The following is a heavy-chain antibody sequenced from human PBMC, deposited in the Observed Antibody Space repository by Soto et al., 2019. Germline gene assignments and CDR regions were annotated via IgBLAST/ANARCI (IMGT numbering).Heavy chain of an antibody. CDR3: ARSFVVVTAIVRGAHYYFDY. Sequence: QVQLQQWGAGLLKPSETLSLTCAVYGGSFSGYYWSWIRQPPGKGLEWIGEINHSGSTNYNPSLKSRVTISVDTSKNQFSLKLSSVTAADTAVYYCARSFVVVTAIVRGAHYYFDYWGQGTLVTVSS. V-gene: IGHV4-34*01. CDR2: INHSGST. J-gene: IGHJ4*02. CDR1: GGSFSGYY. D-gene: IGHD2-21*02.